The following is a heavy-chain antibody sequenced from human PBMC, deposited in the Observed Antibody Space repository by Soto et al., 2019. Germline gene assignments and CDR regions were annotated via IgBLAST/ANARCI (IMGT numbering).Heavy chain of an antibody. CDR2: IYYSGST. CDR3: ARPLSSSGWATGGGFDV. J-gene: IGHJ3*01. V-gene: IGHV4-39*01. Sequence: QLQLQESGPGLVKPLETLSLTCTVYGGSISSSSSYWGWIRQPPGKGLEWIGSIYYSGSTYYQASLKSRVIISVDTSKNQFSLKLPSVTAADTAIYFCARPLSSSGWATGGGFDVWGQGTMVTVSS. CDR1: GGSISSSSSY. D-gene: IGHD6-19*01.